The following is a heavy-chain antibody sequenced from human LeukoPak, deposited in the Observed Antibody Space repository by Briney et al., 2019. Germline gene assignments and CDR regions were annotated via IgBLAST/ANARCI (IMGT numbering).Heavy chain of an antibody. CDR2: ITSSSNYI. CDR1: GFTFSSYN. CDR3: TRDCWDYGSGSYCGIDY. D-gene: IGHD3-10*01. Sequence: GGSLRLSCAASGFTFSSYNMNWVRQAPGKGLEWVSSITSSSNYIYYADSVKGRFTISRDNAKNSLYLQMNSLRAEDTTVYYCTRDCWDYGSGSYCGIDYWGQGTLVTVSS. J-gene: IGHJ4*02. V-gene: IGHV3-21*03.